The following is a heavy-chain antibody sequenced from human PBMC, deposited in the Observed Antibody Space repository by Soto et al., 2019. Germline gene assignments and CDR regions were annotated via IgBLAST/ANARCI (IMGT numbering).Heavy chain of an antibody. CDR1: GFTFSSYG. V-gene: IGHV3-33*01. D-gene: IGHD1-26*01. J-gene: IGHJ5*02. Sequence: PGGSLRLSCAASGFTFSSYGMHWVRQAPGKGLEWVAVIWYDGSNKYYADSVKGRFTISRDNSKNTLYLQMNSLRAEDTAVYYCARAPVGATTNWFDPWGQGTLVTVSS. CDR3: ARAPVGATTNWFDP. CDR2: IWYDGSNK.